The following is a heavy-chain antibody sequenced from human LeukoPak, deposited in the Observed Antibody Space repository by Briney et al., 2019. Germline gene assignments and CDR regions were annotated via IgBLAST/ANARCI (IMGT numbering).Heavy chain of an antibody. J-gene: IGHJ4*02. D-gene: IGHD3-10*01. CDR1: GFTFDDYG. CDR3: ARKCYYGSGTYLDY. Sequence: GGSLRLSCAASGFTFDDYGMSWVRQAPGKGLEWVSGINWNGDRTGYADSVRGRFTISRDNAKNSLYLQMNSLRAEDTALYYCARKCYYGSGTYLDYWGQGTLVTVSS. CDR2: INWNGDRT. V-gene: IGHV3-20*04.